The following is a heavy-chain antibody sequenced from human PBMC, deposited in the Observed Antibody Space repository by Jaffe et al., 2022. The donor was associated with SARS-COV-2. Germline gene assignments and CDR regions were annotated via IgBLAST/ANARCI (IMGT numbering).Heavy chain of an antibody. D-gene: IGHD6-13*01. CDR3: ASELIAAAGMYYFDY. J-gene: IGHJ4*02. V-gene: IGHV4-61*02. CDR1: GGSISSGSYY. CDR2: IYTSGST. Sequence: QVQLQESGPGLVKPSQTLSLTCTVSGGSISSGSYYWSWIRQPAGKGLEWIGRIYTSGSTNYNPSLKSRVTISVDTSKNQFSLKLSSVTAADTAVYYCASELIAAAGMYYFDYWGQGTLVTVSS.